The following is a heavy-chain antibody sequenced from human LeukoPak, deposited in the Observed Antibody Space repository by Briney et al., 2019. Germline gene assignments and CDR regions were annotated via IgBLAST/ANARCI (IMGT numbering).Heavy chain of an antibody. D-gene: IGHD3-10*01. CDR1: GFTVSSNY. CDR2: IYSGGST. CDR3: AREGTMVRGDDY. Sequence: GGSLRLSCAASGFTVSSNYMSWVRQAPGKGLEWVSVIYSGGSTYYADSVKGRFTISRDNSKNTLYLQMNSLRAEDTAVYYCAREGTMVRGDDYWGQGTLVTVSS. J-gene: IGHJ4*02. V-gene: IGHV3-66*02.